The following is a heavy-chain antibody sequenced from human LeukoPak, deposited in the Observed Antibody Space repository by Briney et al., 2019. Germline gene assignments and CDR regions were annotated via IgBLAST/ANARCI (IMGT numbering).Heavy chain of an antibody. CDR1: GFTFSSYT. V-gene: IGHV3-21*01. Sequence: GGSLRLSCAASGFTFSSYTMNWVRQAPGKRLECVSSISSSSSYIYYADSVKGRFTISRDNAKNSLYLQMNSLRAEDTAVYYCARGGGYCSSTSCYGYDYWGQGTLVTVSS. CDR3: ARGGGYCSSTSCYGYDY. D-gene: IGHD2-2*01. J-gene: IGHJ4*02. CDR2: ISSSSSYI.